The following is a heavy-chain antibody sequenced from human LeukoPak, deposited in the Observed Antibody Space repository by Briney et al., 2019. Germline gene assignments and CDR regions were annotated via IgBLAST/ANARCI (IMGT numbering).Heavy chain of an antibody. CDR1: GFTFSSYT. Sequence: GGSLRLSCAASGFTFSSYTMNWVRQATGKGLEWVSSISPTGESTWSADSVKGRFTISRDNAKNSVYLQMNSLRVEDTAVYFCARDFLGESGVGGYWGQGTLVTVSS. CDR3: ARDFLGESGVGGY. CDR2: ISPTGEST. J-gene: IGHJ4*02. V-gene: IGHV3-21*01. D-gene: IGHD2-8*01.